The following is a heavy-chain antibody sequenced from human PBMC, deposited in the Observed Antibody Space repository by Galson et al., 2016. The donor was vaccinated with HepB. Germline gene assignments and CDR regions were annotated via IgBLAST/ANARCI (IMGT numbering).Heavy chain of an antibody. Sequence: SLRLSCAASGFSFTNHWMTWVRQAPGKGLEWVANIRQDGNEKYHAEFVKGRFTISRDDAKNSLYLQMSGLRPEDTAVYYCASDYGYCSGGSCYWDAFDVWGQGAMVAVSS. D-gene: IGHD2-15*01. CDR2: IRQDGNEK. CDR3: ASDYGYCSGGSCYWDAFDV. V-gene: IGHV3-7*01. J-gene: IGHJ3*01. CDR1: GFSFTNHW.